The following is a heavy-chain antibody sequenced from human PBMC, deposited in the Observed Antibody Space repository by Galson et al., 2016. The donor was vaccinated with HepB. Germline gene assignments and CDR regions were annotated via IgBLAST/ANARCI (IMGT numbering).Heavy chain of an antibody. CDR3: ATDISCSTITCARNNWFDP. J-gene: IGHJ5*02. V-gene: IGHV3-11*01. CDR2: ISSLGSII. Sequence: SLRLSCAASGISFSDYHMSWIRQAPGRGLEWVSHISSLGSIIYYADSVKGRFTISRDNAKNSLFLQMNSLRAEDTAVYYCATDISCSTITCARNNWFDPWGQGTLVIVSS. CDR1: GISFSDYH. D-gene: IGHD2-2*01.